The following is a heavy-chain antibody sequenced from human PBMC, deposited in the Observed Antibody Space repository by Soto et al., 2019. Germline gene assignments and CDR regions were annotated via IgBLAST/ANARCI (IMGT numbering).Heavy chain of an antibody. D-gene: IGHD2-2*01. CDR1: GYTFTSYG. CDR3: ASGDIVVVPAAMGYYYYSMDV. Sequence: ASVNVSCKASGYTFTSYGISWVRQAPGQGLEWMGWISAYNGNTNYAQKLQGRVTMTTDTSTSTAYMELRSLRSDDTAVYYCASGDIVVVPAAMGYYYYSMDVSRNRTTVNVSP. CDR2: ISAYNGNT. J-gene: IGHJ6*04. V-gene: IGHV1-18*04.